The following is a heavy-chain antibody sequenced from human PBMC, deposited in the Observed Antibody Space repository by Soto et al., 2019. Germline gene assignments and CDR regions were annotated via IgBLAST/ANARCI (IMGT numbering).Heavy chain of an antibody. D-gene: IGHD3-3*01. V-gene: IGHV5-10-1*01. CDR3: ARHDYDFWSGPGKTNWFDP. CDR2: IDPSDSYT. Sequence: PGESLKIFCKGSGYSFTSYWISWVRQMPGKGLEWMGRIDPSDSYTNYSPSFQGHVTISADKSISTAYLQWSSLKASDTAMYYCARHDYDFWSGPGKTNWFDPWGQGTLVTVSS. CDR1: GYSFTSYW. J-gene: IGHJ5*02.